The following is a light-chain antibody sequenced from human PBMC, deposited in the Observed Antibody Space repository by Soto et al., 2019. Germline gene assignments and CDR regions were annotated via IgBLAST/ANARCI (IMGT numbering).Light chain of an antibody. V-gene: IGKV3-11*01. Sequence: EIVLTQSPGTLSLSPGDRAALSCRASQNVRFYLAWYQQKPGQAPRLLMYDASNRATDIPARFSSSGSGTDFTLTISSLEPEDFAVYYCQQYIDLPRTFGQGTRVEIK. J-gene: IGKJ1*01. CDR1: QNVRFY. CDR2: DAS. CDR3: QQYIDLPRT.